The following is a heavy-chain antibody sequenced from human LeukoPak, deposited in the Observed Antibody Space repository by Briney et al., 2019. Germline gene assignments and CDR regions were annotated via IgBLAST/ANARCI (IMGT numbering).Heavy chain of an antibody. CDR1: GFTFSSYG. Sequence: PGGSLRLSCAASGFTFSSYGMSWVRQAPGKGLEWVSAISGSGGSTYYADSVKGRFTISRDNSKNTLYLQMNSLRAEDTAVYYCAKEALFTVYAFWYFDLWGRGTLVTVSS. J-gene: IGHJ2*01. V-gene: IGHV3-23*01. CDR2: ISGSGGST. D-gene: IGHD2-8*01. CDR3: AKEALFTVYAFWYFDL.